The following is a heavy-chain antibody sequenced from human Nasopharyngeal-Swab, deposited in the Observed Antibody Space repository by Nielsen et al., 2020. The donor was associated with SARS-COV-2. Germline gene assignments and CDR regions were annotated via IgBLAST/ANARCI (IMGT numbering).Heavy chain of an antibody. CDR2: ISSSSSYI. J-gene: IGHJ3*02. Sequence: GESLKISCAASGFTFRSYAMYWVRQAPGKGLEWVSSISSSSSYIYYADSVKGRFTISRDNAKNSLYLQMNSLRAEDTAVYYCARDRGGSYPNDAFDIWGQGTMVTVSS. CDR3: ARDRGGSYPNDAFDI. D-gene: IGHD1-26*01. V-gene: IGHV3-21*01. CDR1: GFTFRSYA.